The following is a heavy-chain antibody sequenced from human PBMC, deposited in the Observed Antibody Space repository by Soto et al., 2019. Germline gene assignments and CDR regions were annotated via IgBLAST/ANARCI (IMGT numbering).Heavy chain of an antibody. Sequence: ASVKVSCKASGYTFTGYYMHWVRQAPGQGLEWMGWINPNSGGTNYAQKFQGWVTMTRDTSISTAYMELSRLRSDDTAVYYCATRGPNYYDSSGQNPVLSYGMDVWGQGTTVTV. V-gene: IGHV1-2*04. CDR3: ATRGPNYYDSSGQNPVLSYGMDV. CDR2: INPNSGGT. D-gene: IGHD3-22*01. CDR1: GYTFTGYY. J-gene: IGHJ6*02.